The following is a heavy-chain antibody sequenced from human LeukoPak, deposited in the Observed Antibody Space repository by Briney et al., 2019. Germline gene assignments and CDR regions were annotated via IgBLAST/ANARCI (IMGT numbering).Heavy chain of an antibody. Sequence: PGGSLRLSCAASGFTVSSNYMSWVRQAPGKGLEWVSVIYSCGSTYYADSVKGRFTISRDNSKNTLYLQMNSLRAEDTAVYYCARASLITVSGWYDYWGQGTLVTVSS. CDR2: IYSCGST. CDR3: ARASLITVSGWYDY. D-gene: IGHD6-19*01. J-gene: IGHJ4*02. CDR1: GFTVSSNY. V-gene: IGHV3-66*03.